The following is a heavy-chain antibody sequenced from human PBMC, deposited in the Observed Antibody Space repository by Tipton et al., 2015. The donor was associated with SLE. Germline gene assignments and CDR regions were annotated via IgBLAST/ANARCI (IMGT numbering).Heavy chain of an antibody. J-gene: IGHJ6*03. V-gene: IGHV3-48*03. CDR1: GFNFGTYA. CDR2: TTSRGTTI. D-gene: IGHD2-2*03. Sequence: SLRLSCAASGFNFGTYAMNWVRQTPGRGLEWISYTTSRGTTIYYADSVKGRFTISRDNTKNSVYLQINSLRAEDTAVYYCARVDYYMDVWGKGTTVSVSS. CDR3: ARVDYYMDV.